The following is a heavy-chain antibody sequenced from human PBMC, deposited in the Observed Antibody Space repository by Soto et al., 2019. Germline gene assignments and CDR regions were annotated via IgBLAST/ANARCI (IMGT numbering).Heavy chain of an antibody. Sequence: SETLSLTCTVSGGSISSGGYYWSWIRQHPGKGLEWIGYIYYSGSTYYNPSLKSRVTISVDTSKNQFSLKLSSVTAADTAVYNCAREEREYSGYDSGSAFDIWGQGTMVTVSS. D-gene: IGHD5-12*01. V-gene: IGHV4-31*03. CDR1: GGSISSGGYY. CDR2: IYYSGST. J-gene: IGHJ3*02. CDR3: AREEREYSGYDSGSAFDI.